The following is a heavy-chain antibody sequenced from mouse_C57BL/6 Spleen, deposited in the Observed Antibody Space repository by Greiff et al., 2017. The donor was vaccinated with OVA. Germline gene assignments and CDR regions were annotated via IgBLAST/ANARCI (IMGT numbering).Heavy chain of an antibody. Sequence: EVQWVESGEGLVKPGGSLKLSCAASGFTFSSYAMSWVRQTPEKRLEWVAYISSGGDYIYYADTVKGRFTISRDNARNTLYLQMSSLKSEDTAMYYCTRDDYDDWYFDVWGTGTTVTVSS. J-gene: IGHJ1*03. CDR3: TRDDYDDWYFDV. CDR1: GFTFSSYA. V-gene: IGHV5-9-1*02. CDR2: ISSGGDYI. D-gene: IGHD2-4*01.